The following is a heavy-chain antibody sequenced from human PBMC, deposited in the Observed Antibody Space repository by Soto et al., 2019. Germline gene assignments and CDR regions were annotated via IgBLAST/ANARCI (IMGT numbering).Heavy chain of an antibody. Sequence: GGSLRLSCAASGFTFDDYAMHWVRQAPGKGLEWVSGISWNSGSIGYADSVKGRFTISRDNAKNSLYLKMNSLRAEDTALYYCAKDITDGDYSMGWFDPWGQGTLVTVSS. D-gene: IGHD4-17*01. CDR1: GFTFDDYA. CDR2: ISWNSGSI. CDR3: AKDITDGDYSMGWFDP. V-gene: IGHV3-9*01. J-gene: IGHJ5*02.